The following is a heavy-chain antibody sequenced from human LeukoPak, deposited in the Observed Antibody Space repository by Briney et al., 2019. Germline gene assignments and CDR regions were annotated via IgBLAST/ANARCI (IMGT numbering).Heavy chain of an antibody. J-gene: IGHJ4*02. Sequence: GGSLTLSCAASGFTFSNAWMSWVRQAPGKGLEWVGRIKRKGDDGTIDYAAPVKGKLTISRDDSKNTLYLQMNSLKSEDTAVYYCTAGTGRSDFDYWGQGTLVTVSS. D-gene: IGHD3/OR15-3a*01. CDR3: TAGTGRSDFDY. CDR2: IKRKGDDGTI. CDR1: GFTFSNAW. V-gene: IGHV3-15*01.